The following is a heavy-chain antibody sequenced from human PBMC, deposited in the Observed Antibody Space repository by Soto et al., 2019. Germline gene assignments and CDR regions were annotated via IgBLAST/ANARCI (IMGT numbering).Heavy chain of an antibody. CDR3: ARRGSSGTPVDY. CDR1: GYSISYGYY. D-gene: IGHD1-26*01. Sequence: SETLSLTCGVSGYSISYGYYWGWIRQPPGKGLEWIGNIYYNGSTNYSPSLKSRVTMSVDKSKNHFSLNLTSVTAADTAVYYCARRGSSGTPVDYWGQGILVTVSS. J-gene: IGHJ4*02. V-gene: IGHV4-38-2*01. CDR2: IYYNGST.